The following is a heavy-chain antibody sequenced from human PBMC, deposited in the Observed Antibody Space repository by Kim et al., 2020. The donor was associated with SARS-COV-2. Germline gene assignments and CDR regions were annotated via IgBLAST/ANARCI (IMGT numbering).Heavy chain of an antibody. J-gene: IGHJ4*02. CDR2: A. Sequence: ANYAQKFQGRVTITADESTSTAYMELSSLRSEDTAVYYCAREAPDRGYGYWGQGTLVTVSS. V-gene: IGHV1-69*01. D-gene: IGHD5-12*01. CDR3: AREAPDRGYGY.